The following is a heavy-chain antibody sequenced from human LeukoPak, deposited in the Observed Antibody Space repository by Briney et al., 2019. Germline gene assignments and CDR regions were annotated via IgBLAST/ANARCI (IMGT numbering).Heavy chain of an antibody. CDR1: GFTFSSYA. CDR2: ISGSGATT. Sequence: GGSLRLFCAASGFTFSSYAMNWVRQAPGKGLEWVSVISGSGATTYYADSVKGRFTISRDNSKKTLFLQMNSLRGEDTAVYYCAKGGRYDSSGYPDSWGQGTLVTVSS. CDR3: AKGGRYDSSGYPDS. D-gene: IGHD3-22*01. V-gene: IGHV3-23*01. J-gene: IGHJ4*02.